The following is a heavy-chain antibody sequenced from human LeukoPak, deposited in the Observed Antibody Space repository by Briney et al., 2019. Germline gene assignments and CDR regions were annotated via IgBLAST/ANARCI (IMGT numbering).Heavy chain of an antibody. J-gene: IGHJ3*02. D-gene: IGHD2-15*01. CDR3: ARGKFYCSGGSCYRNAFDI. CDR2: IYYSGST. Sequence: SETLSLTCTVSGVSISSYYWSWLRQPPGKGLEWIGYIYYSGSTNYNPSLKSRVTISVDTSKNQFSLKLSSVTAADTAVYYCARGKFYCSGGSCYRNAFDIWGQGTMVTVSS. CDR1: GVSISSYY. V-gene: IGHV4-59*01.